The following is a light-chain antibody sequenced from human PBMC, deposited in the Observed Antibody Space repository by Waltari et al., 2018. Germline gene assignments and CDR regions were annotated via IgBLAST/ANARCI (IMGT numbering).Light chain of an antibody. CDR2: VNSDGSH. CDR3: QTGGHGTWV. Sequence: QLVVTQSPSASASLGASVKLTCTLSSGHSSNVIAWLHQQPEKGPRYLMKVNSDGSHSRGDEIPDRFSGSSSGAERYLTISSLQAEDEADYYCQTGGHGTWVFGGGTKLTVL. V-gene: IGLV4-69*01. CDR1: SGHSSNV. J-gene: IGLJ3*02.